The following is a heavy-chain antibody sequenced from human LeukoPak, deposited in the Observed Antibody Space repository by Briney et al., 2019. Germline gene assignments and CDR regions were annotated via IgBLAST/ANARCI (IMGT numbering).Heavy chain of an antibody. Sequence: GGSLRLSCAASGFTFSSYGMHWVRQAPGKGLEWVSVIYSGGSTYYADSVKGRFTISRDNSKNTLYLQMNSLRAEDTAVYYCARPSSTSSQYDMDVWGQGTTVTVSS. CDR1: GFTFSSYG. J-gene: IGHJ6*02. D-gene: IGHD2-2*01. CDR3: ARPSSTSSQYDMDV. V-gene: IGHV3-66*04. CDR2: IYSGGST.